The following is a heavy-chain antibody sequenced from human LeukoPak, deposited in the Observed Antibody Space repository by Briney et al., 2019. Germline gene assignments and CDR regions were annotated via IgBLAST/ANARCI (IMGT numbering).Heavy chain of an antibody. D-gene: IGHD4-17*01. CDR2: INSDGSST. J-gene: IGHJ4*02. Sequence: GGSLRLSCAPSVFTFSSYWMHCVRHAPGKGLVWVSRINSDGSSTSYADSVKGRFTISRDDAKNTLYLQIKRLRAEGTAVYHCARVSQHYGDYYFDYWGQGTLVTVPS. V-gene: IGHV3-74*01. CDR1: VFTFSSYW. CDR3: ARVSQHYGDYYFDY.